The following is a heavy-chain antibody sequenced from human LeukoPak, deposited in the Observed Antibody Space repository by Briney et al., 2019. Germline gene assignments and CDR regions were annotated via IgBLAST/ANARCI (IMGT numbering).Heavy chain of an antibody. CDR1: GYSISSGYY. CDR3: ARTHFDSLGWFDP. J-gene: IGHJ5*02. Sequence: PSETLSLTCTVSGYSISSGYYWGWIRQPPGKGLEWIGSIYHSGSTYYNPSLESRVTISVDTSKNQFSLKLSSVTAADTAVYYCARTHFDSLGWFDPWGQGIQVIVSS. CDR2: IYHSGST. D-gene: IGHD3-9*01. V-gene: IGHV4-38-2*02.